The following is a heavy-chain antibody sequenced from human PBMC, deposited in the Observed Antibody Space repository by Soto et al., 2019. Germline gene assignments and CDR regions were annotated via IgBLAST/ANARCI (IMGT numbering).Heavy chain of an antibody. J-gene: IGHJ3*02. D-gene: IGHD2-2*02. CDR1: GFTLRSYG. V-gene: IGHV3-23*01. Sequence: WGPLRHCGAASGFTLRSYGMSWVRQDIGKGLEWVSAISGSGGSTYYADPVKGRFTISRDNSKNTLYLQMNSLRAEDTAVYYCAKEPYRGHSALEIWGQGTMVTVSS. CDR3: AKEPYRGHSALEI. CDR2: ISGSGGST.